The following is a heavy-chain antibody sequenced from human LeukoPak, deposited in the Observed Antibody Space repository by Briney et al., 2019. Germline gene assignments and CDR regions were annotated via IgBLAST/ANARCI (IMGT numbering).Heavy chain of an antibody. CDR2: ISGSGGST. CDR1: GFIFSSYN. CDR3: AKDGYYYDSSLLAFDI. D-gene: IGHD3-22*01. Sequence: PGGSLRLSCTVSGFIFSSYNINWVRQAPGKGLEWVSAISGSGGSTYYADSVKGRFTISRDNSKNTLYLQMNSLRAEDTAVYYCAKDGYYYDSSLLAFDIWGQGTMVTVSS. V-gene: IGHV3-23*01. J-gene: IGHJ3*02.